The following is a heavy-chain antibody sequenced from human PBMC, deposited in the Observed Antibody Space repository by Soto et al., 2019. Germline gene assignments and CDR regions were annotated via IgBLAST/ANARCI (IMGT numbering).Heavy chain of an antibody. CDR1: GGTFSSYA. CDR3: ARDLIAIAAAGAAGGHYYGMDV. CDR2: IIPIFGTA. Sequence: QVQLVQSGAEVKKPGSSVKVSCKASGGTFSSYAISWVRQAPGQGLEWMGGIIPIFGTANYAQKFQGSVTITGDESTSTAYRELSSLRSEDTAVYYCARDLIAIAAAGAAGGHYYGMDVWGQGTTVTVSS. D-gene: IGHD6-13*01. V-gene: IGHV1-69*01. J-gene: IGHJ6*02.